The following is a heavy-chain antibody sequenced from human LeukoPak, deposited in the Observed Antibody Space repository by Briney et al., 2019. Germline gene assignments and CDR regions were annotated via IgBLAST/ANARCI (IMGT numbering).Heavy chain of an antibody. CDR2: ISGRGDTI. CDR1: GFTFSSYE. CDR3: TKVPYSTNRYSDY. V-gene: IGHV3-23*01. Sequence: GGSLRLSCAAYGFTFSSYEMNWVRQAPGKGLEWVSAISGRGDTIYYADSVKGRFTISRDNSKNTLYLQMDTLRAEDTAVYYCTKVPYSTNRYSDYWGQGTLVTVSS. J-gene: IGHJ4*02. D-gene: IGHD6-13*01.